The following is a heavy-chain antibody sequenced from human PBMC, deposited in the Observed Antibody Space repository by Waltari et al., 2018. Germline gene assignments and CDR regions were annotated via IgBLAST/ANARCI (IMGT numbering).Heavy chain of an antibody. J-gene: IGHJ4*02. V-gene: IGHV3-30-3*01. CDR3: ARVFYGSGIDY. Sequence: QVQLVESGGGVVQPGRSLRLSCAASGFTFRSYAMHWVRQAPGKGLEWVAVISYDGSNKYYADSVKGRFTISRDNSKNTLYLQMNSLRAEDTAVYYCARVFYGSGIDYWGQGTLVTVSS. CDR2: ISYDGSNK. CDR1: GFTFRSYA. D-gene: IGHD3-10*01.